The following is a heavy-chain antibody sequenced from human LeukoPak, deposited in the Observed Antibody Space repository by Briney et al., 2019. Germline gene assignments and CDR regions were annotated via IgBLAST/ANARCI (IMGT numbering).Heavy chain of an antibody. J-gene: IGHJ4*02. D-gene: IGHD2-15*01. CDR3: ARTYCSGGSCHFDY. CDR1: GGSIRSYY. Sequence: SETLSLTCTVSGGSIRSYYWSWIRQPPGKGLEWVGYIFYSGTTDSNPSLKSRVTISVDTSKNQFALKLSSVTAADTAVYYCARTYCSGGSCHFDYWGQGTLVTVSS. CDR2: IFYSGTT. V-gene: IGHV4-59*08.